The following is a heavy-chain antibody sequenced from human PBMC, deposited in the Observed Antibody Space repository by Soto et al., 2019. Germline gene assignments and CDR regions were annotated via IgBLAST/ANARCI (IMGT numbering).Heavy chain of an antibody. CDR3: AKFRGPSYSYYYMDV. CDR1: GFTFGTYA. J-gene: IGHJ6*03. V-gene: IGHV3-23*01. CDR2: ISGSGRTT. Sequence: EVQLLESGGGLVQPGGSLRLSCAASGFTFGTYAMNWLRQAPGRGLECVSFISGSGRTTYYADSVKGRFTVSRDNSKNTMYLQMNSVRAEDTALYYGAKFRGPSYSYYYMDVWGKGTTVAVSS. D-gene: IGHD3-16*01.